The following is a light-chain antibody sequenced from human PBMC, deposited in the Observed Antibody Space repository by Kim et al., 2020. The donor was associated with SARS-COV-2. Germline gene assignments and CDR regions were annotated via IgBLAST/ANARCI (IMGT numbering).Light chain of an antibody. CDR2: WAS. Sequence: ATINCKSSQSVLYSANNKNFIVWYQQKPGQPPKLLIYWASTRESGVPDRFSGSGSGTDFTLTISSLQAEDVAVYYCQQYYSLPLTFGGGTKVDIK. J-gene: IGKJ4*01. CDR1: QSVLYSANNKNF. CDR3: QQYYSLPLT. V-gene: IGKV4-1*01.